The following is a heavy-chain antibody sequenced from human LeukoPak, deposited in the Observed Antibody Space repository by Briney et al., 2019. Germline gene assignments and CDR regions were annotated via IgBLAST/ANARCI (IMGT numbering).Heavy chain of an antibody. J-gene: IGHJ4*02. Sequence: RGSLRLSCAASGFTFTSYSMTWVCQAPGRGLGWVARVKEDGSDIYYVDAVNGRFTISRDNAKRSLDLQMNSLRAEDTAVYYGAREWWYPDYWGQGTLVTVSS. CDR2: VKEDGSDI. D-gene: IGHD2-15*01. CDR3: AREWWYPDY. V-gene: IGHV3-7*05. CDR1: GFTFTSYS.